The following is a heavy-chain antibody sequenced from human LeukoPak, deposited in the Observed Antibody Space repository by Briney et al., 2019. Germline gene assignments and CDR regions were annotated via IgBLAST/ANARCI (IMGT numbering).Heavy chain of an antibody. CDR3: ASPYYDSSGYYWYFDL. CDR2: IIPIFGTA. D-gene: IGHD3-22*01. CDR1: VGTFSSYA. V-gene: IGHV1-69*13. Sequence: SVKVSCKASVGTFSSYAISWVRQAPGQGLEWMGGIIPIFGTANYAQKFQGRVTITADESTSTAYMELSSLRSEDTAVYYCASPYYDSSGYYWYFDLWGRGTLVTVSS. J-gene: IGHJ2*01.